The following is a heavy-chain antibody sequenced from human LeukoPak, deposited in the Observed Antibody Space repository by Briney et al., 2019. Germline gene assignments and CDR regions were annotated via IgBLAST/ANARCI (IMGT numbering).Heavy chain of an antibody. CDR1: GYTFTSYG. D-gene: IGHD3-22*01. J-gene: IGHJ3*02. CDR2: ISAYNGNT. CDR3: ARAEVIVVATILGDAFDI. Sequence: ASVKVSCKASGYTFTSYGISGVRQAPGQGLEWMGWISAYNGNTNYAQKLQGRVTMTTDTSTSTAYMELRSLRSDDTAVYYCARAEVIVVATILGDAFDIWGQGTMVTVSS. V-gene: IGHV1-18*01.